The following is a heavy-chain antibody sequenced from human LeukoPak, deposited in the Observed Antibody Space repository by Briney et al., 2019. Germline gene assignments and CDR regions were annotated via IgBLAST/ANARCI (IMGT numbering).Heavy chain of an antibody. Sequence: GGALTLSCAATGFTFSSYWMNWVGQAPSKGLEWVANIKQDGSEKYYVDSVKGRFTISRENAKNSLYLQMNSLRAEDTAVYYCARSWENDAFDIWGQGTMVTVSS. CDR3: ARSWENDAFDI. CDR2: IKQDGSEK. J-gene: IGHJ3*02. D-gene: IGHD1-26*01. V-gene: IGHV3-7*01. CDR1: GFTFSSYW.